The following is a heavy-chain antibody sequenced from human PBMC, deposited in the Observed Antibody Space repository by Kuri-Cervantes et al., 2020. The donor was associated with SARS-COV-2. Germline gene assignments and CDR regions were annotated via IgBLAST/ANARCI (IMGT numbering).Heavy chain of an antibody. CDR1: GFTFSSYS. CDR2: ISSSSSYI. V-gene: IGHV3-21*01. J-gene: IGHJ6*03. D-gene: IGHD2-2*01. CDR3: ARVTGGYCSSTSCFYYYYYMDV. Sequence: GGSLRLSCAASGFTFSSYSMNWVRQAPGKGLEWVSSISSSSSYIYYADSVKGRFTISRDNAKNSLYLQMNSLRAEDTAVYYCARVTGGYCSSTSCFYYYYYMDVWGKGTTVTVSS.